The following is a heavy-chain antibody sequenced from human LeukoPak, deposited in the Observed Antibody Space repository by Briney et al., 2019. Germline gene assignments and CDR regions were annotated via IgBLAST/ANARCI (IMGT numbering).Heavy chain of an antibody. CDR2: IKQDGSDK. V-gene: IGHV3-7*01. CDR1: GFTFSSYW. Sequence: GGSLRLSCAASGFTFSSYWMSWVRQAPGKGLEWVANIKQDGSDKYYVDSVKGRFIIPRDNAKNSLYVQMNSLRAEDTGVYYCARGPSKSNAFDIWGQGTMVTVSS. CDR3: ARGPSKSNAFDI. J-gene: IGHJ3*02.